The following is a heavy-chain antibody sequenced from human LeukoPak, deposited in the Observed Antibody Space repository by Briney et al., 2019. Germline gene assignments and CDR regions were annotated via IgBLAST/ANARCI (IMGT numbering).Heavy chain of an antibody. CDR1: GGSISSYY. Sequence: SETLSLTCTVSGGSISSYYWSWIRQPPGNGLEWIGYIYYSGSTNYNPSLKSRVTISVDTSKNQFSLKLSSVTAADTAVYYCARGNYCTNGVCYGPDYFQHWGQGTLVTVSS. V-gene: IGHV4-59*08. CDR3: ARGNYCTNGVCYGPDYFQH. J-gene: IGHJ1*01. CDR2: IYYSGST. D-gene: IGHD2-8*01.